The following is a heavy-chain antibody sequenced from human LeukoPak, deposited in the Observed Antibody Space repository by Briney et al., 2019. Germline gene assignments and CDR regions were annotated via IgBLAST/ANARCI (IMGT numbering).Heavy chain of an antibody. D-gene: IGHD3-22*01. CDR2: IVVGSGNT. CDR3: AAATDRSGYLLTR. Sequence: TSVKVSCKASGFTFTSSAVQWVRQARGQRLEWIGWIVVGSGNTNYAQKFQERVTITRDMSTSTAYMELSSLRSEDTAVYYCAAATDRSGYLLTRWGLGTLVTVSS. CDR1: GFTFTSSA. V-gene: IGHV1-58*01. J-gene: IGHJ4*02.